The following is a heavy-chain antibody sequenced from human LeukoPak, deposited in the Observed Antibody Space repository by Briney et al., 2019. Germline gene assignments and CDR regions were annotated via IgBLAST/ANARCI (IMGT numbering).Heavy chain of an antibody. Sequence: SETLSLTCTVSGGSISSYYWSWIRQPPGKGLEWIGYVYYSGSTNYNPSLKSRVTISVDTSKNQFSLKLSSVTAADTAVYYCAGTDILFGELWWAFDIWGQGTMVTVSS. CDR2: VYYSGST. J-gene: IGHJ3*02. CDR3: AGTDILFGELWWAFDI. D-gene: IGHD3-10*01. CDR1: GGSISSYY. V-gene: IGHV4-59*01.